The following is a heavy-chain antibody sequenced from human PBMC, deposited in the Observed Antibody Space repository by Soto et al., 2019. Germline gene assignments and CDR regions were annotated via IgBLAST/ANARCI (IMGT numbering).Heavy chain of an antibody. CDR1: GFTFSSYA. CDR3: ASGHSYQLLPIDY. V-gene: IGHV3-30-3*01. CDR2: ISYDGSNK. J-gene: IGHJ4*02. Sequence: QVQLVESGGGVVQPGRSLRLSCAASGFTFSSYAMHWVRQAPGKGLEWVAVISYDGSNKYYADSVKGRFTISRDNSKNTLYLQMNSLRAEDTAVYYCASGHSYQLLPIDYWGQGTLVTVSS. D-gene: IGHD2-2*01.